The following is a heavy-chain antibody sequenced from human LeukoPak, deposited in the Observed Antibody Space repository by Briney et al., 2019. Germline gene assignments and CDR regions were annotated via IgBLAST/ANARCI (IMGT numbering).Heavy chain of an antibody. Sequence: GGSLRLSCAASGFTFSSYSMNWVRQAPGKGLEWVSSISSSSYLYYADSFKGRFNISRDNAKNSLSLQMISLRAEDTAVYYCAREISQYYDILTGYYEAPGYMDGWGKGTTVTVSS. J-gene: IGHJ6*03. D-gene: IGHD3-9*01. V-gene: IGHV3-21*01. CDR3: AREISQYYDILTGYYEAPGYMDG. CDR2: ISSSSYL. CDR1: GFTFSSYS.